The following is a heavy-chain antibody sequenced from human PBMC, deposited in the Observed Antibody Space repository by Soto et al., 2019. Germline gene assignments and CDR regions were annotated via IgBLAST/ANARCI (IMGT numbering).Heavy chain of an antibody. CDR1: GGTFSSYT. J-gene: IGHJ3*02. CDR2: IIPILGIA. V-gene: IGHV1-69*02. Sequence: SVKVSCKASGGTFSSYTISWVRQAPGQGLEWMGRIIPILGIANYAQKFQGRVTITANKSTSTAYMELSSLRSEDTAVYYCATDYALDAFDIWGQGTMVTVSS. D-gene: IGHD4-17*01. CDR3: ATDYALDAFDI.